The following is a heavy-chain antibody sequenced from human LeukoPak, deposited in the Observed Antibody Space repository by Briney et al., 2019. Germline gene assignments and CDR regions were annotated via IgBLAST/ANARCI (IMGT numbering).Heavy chain of an antibody. CDR3: ARDRGSGTYYLREFDY. Sequence: GGSLRLSCAASGFTFSSYEMNCVRQAPGQGLEWVAVISSDGSIKYYADSVKDRFTISRDNSKNTLYLQMNSLTADDTAVYYCARDRGSGTYYLREFDYWGQGTLVTVSS. CDR1: GFTFSSYE. J-gene: IGHJ4*02. D-gene: IGHD3-10*01. CDR2: ISSDGSIK. V-gene: IGHV3-30-3*01.